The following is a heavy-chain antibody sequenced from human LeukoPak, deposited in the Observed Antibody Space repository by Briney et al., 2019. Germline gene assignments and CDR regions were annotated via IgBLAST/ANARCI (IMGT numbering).Heavy chain of an antibody. CDR2: IYYSGGT. V-gene: IGHV4-59*12. D-gene: IGHD4-17*01. CDR3: ARDRGDYAFDY. J-gene: IGHJ4*02. Sequence: SETLSLTCTVSGGSINYYYWMWIRQPPGKGLEWIGYIYYSGGTHYNPSLKSRVTMLVDTSKNHFSLTLSSVTAADTAVYYCARDRGDYAFDYWGQGTLVTVSS. CDR1: GGSINYYY.